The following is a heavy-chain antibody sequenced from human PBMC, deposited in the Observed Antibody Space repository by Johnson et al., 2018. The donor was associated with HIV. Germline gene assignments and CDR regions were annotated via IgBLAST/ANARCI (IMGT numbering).Heavy chain of an antibody. CDR1: GFSFSRFG. V-gene: IGHV3-33*01. CDR2: IWFDGNNK. CDR3: ARDLGNWDSPRSAFDI. D-gene: IGHD1/OR15-1a*01. J-gene: IGHJ3*02. Sequence: QVQLVESGGGVVQPGRSLRLSCAASGFSFSRFGMHWVRQAPGKGLDWVAVIWFDGNNKYYADSVKGRFTISRDNAKNSLYLQVNSLRAEDTAVYYCARDLGNWDSPRSAFDIWGQGTMVTVSS.